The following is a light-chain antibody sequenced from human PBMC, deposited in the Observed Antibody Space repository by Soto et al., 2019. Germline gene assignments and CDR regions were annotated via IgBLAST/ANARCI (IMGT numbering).Light chain of an antibody. CDR2: YDS. J-gene: IGLJ2*01. Sequence: SYELTQPPSVSVAPGETARLSCAGNNVGSRSVHWYQQKPGQAPFLVIYYDSDRTSGIPERFYGSNSGNTATLIISRVEAGDEADYYCQVWEATGDQVVFGGGTKLTVL. V-gene: IGLV3-21*01. CDR1: NVGSRS. CDR3: QVWEATGDQVV.